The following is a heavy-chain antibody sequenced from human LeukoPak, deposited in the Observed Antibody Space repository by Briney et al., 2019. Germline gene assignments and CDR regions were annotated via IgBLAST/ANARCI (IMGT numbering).Heavy chain of an antibody. CDR2: ISYDGSNK. CDR3: ARGDLLADDWLLSSESFDY. D-gene: IGHD3-9*01. J-gene: IGHJ4*02. CDR1: GFTFSSYG. V-gene: IGHV3-30*03. Sequence: GGSLRLSCAASGFTFSSYGMHWVRQAPGKGLEWVAVISYDGSNKYYADSVKGRFTISRDNSKNTLYLQMNSLRAEDTAVYYCARGDLLADDWLLSSESFDYWGQGTLVTVSS.